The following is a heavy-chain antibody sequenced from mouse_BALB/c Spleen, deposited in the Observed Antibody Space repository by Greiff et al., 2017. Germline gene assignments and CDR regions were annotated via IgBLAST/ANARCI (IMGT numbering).Heavy chain of an antibody. V-gene: IGHV5-9-4*01. J-gene: IGHJ2*01. CDR1: GFTFSSYA. CDR2: ISSGGSYT. CDR3: ARLSHFDY. Sequence: EVQRVESGGGLVKPGGSLKLSCAASGFTFSSYAMSWVRQSPEKRLEWVAEISSGGSYTYYPDTVTGRFTISRDNAKNTLYLEMSSLRSEDTAMYYCARLSHFDYWGQGTTLTVSS.